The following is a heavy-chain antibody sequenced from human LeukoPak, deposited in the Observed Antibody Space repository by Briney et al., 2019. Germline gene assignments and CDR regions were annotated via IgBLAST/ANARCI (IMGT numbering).Heavy chain of an antibody. CDR2: IDWGDEK. CDR3: ARTGPVPALYYFDY. CDR1: GFSLSTSGVC. J-gene: IGHJ4*02. D-gene: IGHD6-6*01. V-gene: IGHV2-70*13. Sequence: ESGPTLVNPTQTLTLTCTFSGFSLSTSGVCVSWIRQPPGKALEWLALIDWGDEKFYRTSLKTRLTISKDTSKNQVVLTVTNMDLVDTATYYCARTGPVPALYYFDYWGQGTLVTVSS.